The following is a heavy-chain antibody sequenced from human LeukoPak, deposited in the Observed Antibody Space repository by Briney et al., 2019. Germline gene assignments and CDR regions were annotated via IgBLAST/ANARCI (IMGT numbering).Heavy chain of an antibody. J-gene: IGHJ6*03. CDR2: INTNTGNP. Sequence: GASVKVSCKASGYTFTGYYMHWVRQAPGQGLEWMGWINTNTGNPTYAQGFTGRFVFSLDTSVSTAYLQISSLKAEDTAVYYCARKSVAATPRDIVYQYYSMDVWGKGTTVTVSS. V-gene: IGHV7-4-1*02. CDR1: GYTFTGYY. D-gene: IGHD2-15*01. CDR3: ARKSVAATPRDIVYQYYSMDV.